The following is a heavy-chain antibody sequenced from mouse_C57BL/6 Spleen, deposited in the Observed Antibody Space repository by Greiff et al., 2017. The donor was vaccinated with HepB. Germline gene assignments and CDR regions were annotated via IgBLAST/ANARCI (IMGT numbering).Heavy chain of an antibody. D-gene: IGHD1-1*01. CDR2: ISSGGDYI. V-gene: IGHV5-9-1*02. Sequence: EVKLMESGEGLVKPGGSLKLSCAASGFTFSSYAMSWVRQTPEKRLEWVAYISSGGDYIYYADTVKGRFTISRDNARNTLYLQMSSLKSEDTAMYYCTRDRGYYGSSYFDYWGQGTTLTVSS. CDR1: GFTFSSYA. J-gene: IGHJ2*01. CDR3: TRDRGYYGSSYFDY.